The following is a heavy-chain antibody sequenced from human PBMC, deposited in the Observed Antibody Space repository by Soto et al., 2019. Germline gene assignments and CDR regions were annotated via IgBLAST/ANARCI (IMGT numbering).Heavy chain of an antibody. Sequence: GGSLRLSCAASGFTFSSHAMSWVRQAPGKGLEWVSAISGSGGSTYYADSVKGRFTISRDNSKNTLYLQMNSLRAEDTAVYYFAKDRPITIFGVVTNAFQHWGQGTLVTVSS. V-gene: IGHV3-23*01. J-gene: IGHJ1*01. CDR3: AKDRPITIFGVVTNAFQH. CDR2: ISGSGGST. D-gene: IGHD3-3*01. CDR1: GFTFSSHA.